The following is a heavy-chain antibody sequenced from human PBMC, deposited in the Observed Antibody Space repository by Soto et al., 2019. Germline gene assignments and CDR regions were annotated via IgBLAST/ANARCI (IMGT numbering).Heavy chain of an antibody. CDR1: GYTFSTHA. Sequence: GSSVKVSCKASGYTFSTHAMQWVSQAPGQSLEWMGWINGGTGQTKHSHRFQDRLSITRDTSASTAYMELSSLTSEDTAVYYCARGKGMEENYYYYGLDIWGQGTTITVSS. D-gene: IGHD1-1*01. J-gene: IGHJ6*02. CDR2: INGGTGQT. CDR3: ARGKGMEENYYYYGLDI. V-gene: IGHV1-3*01.